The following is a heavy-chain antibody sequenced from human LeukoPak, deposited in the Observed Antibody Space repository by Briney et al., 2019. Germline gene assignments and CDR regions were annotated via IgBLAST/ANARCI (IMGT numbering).Heavy chain of an antibody. CDR1: GFTFSSYW. D-gene: IGHD2-2*01. CDR2: IKQDGSEK. V-gene: IGHV3-7*02. J-gene: IGHJ4*02. CDR3: AKYHSSTPFFDY. Sequence: PGGSLRLSCAASGFTFSSYWMSWVRQAPGKGLEWVANIKQDGSEKYFVDSVKGRFTISRDNAKSSLYLQMASLRVEDTAVYYCAKYHSSTPFFDYWGQGTLVTVSS.